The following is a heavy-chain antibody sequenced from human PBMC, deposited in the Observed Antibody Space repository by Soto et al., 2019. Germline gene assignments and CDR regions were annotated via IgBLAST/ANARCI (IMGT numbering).Heavy chain of an antibody. V-gene: IGHV3-23*01. CDR1: GFTFSSYA. J-gene: IGHJ4*02. CDR3: AKDSQWELLHAFDY. D-gene: IGHD1-26*01. CDR2: ISGSGGST. Sequence: GGSLRLCCAASGFTFSSYAMSWVRQAPGKGLEWVSAISGSGGSTYYADSVKGRFTISRDNSKNTLYLQMNSLRAEDTAVYYCAKDSQWELLHAFDYWGQGTLVTVSS.